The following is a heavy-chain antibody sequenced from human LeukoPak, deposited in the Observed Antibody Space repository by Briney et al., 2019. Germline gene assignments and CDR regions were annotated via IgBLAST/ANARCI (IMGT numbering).Heavy chain of an antibody. Sequence: GESLKISCXGSGYSFTSYWIGWVCQMPGKGLEWMGIIYPGDSDTRYSPSFQGQVTISADKSISTAYLQWSSLKASDTAMYYCARRTTVTTWHWFDPWGQGTLVTVSS. CDR2: IYPGDSDT. CDR3: ARRTTVTTWHWFDP. D-gene: IGHD4-17*01. J-gene: IGHJ5*02. CDR1: GYSFTSYW. V-gene: IGHV5-51*01.